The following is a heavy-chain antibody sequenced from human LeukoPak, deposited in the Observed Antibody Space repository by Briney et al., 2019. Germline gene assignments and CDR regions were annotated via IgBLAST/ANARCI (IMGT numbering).Heavy chain of an antibody. CDR1: GYTFTSYD. Sequence: GASVKVSCKASGYTFTSYDINWVRQATGQGLEWMGCMNPNSGNTGYAQKFQGRVTMTRTTSISTAYMELSSLRSEDTAVYYCARNQYFYYYMDVWGKGTTVTVSS. J-gene: IGHJ6*03. V-gene: IGHV1-8*01. CDR2: MNPNSGNT. CDR3: ARNQYFYYYMDV. D-gene: IGHD2/OR15-2a*01.